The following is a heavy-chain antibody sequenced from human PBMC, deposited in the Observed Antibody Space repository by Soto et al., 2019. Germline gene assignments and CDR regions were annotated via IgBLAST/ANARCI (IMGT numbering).Heavy chain of an antibody. CDR3: ARRDFYSGNFDL. D-gene: IGHD4-4*01. J-gene: IGHJ2*01. CDR1: DGSISNSNYY. V-gene: IGHV4-39*01. Sequence: QLRLQESGPGVLKPSETLSLTCSVSDGSISNSNYYWAWIRQPPGKGLEWIGSIYYSGTTYYKPSLKSRVTIFVNTSKNQFSLRMNSVTAAGTAVYYCARRDFYSGNFDLWGRGTLANVSS. CDR2: IYYSGTT.